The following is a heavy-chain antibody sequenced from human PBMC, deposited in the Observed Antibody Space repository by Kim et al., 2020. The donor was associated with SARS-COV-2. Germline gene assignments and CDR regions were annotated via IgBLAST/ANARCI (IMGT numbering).Heavy chain of an antibody. V-gene: IGHV4-59*01. J-gene: IGHJ6*02. Sequence: SETLSLTCTVSGGSISSYYWSWIRQSPGKGLEWIGYFYNSGSTKYNPSLNSRVTISADMSKNQFSLKLSSVTAADTAVYYCARDRGNPPKLELRKNFYSYGRAVWGQGTTVSVSS. CDR3: ARDRGNPPKLELRKNFYSYGRAV. CDR1: GGSISSYY. D-gene: IGHD1-7*01. CDR2: FYNSGST.